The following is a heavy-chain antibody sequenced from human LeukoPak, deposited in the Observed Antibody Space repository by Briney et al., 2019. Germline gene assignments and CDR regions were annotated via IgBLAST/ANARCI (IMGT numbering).Heavy chain of an antibody. CDR1: GFTFSSYA. D-gene: IGHD2-2*01. Sequence: GGSLRLSCAASGFTFSSYAMSWVRQAPGKGLEWVSHINNNGGSTSYADSVKGRFTISRDNSKNTLYLQMNSLRAEDTAVYYCAGSTSLRRQYYYYYDGMDVWGQGTTVTVSS. CDR3: AGSTSLRRQYYYYYDGMDV. J-gene: IGHJ6*02. CDR2: INNNGGST. V-gene: IGHV3-23*01.